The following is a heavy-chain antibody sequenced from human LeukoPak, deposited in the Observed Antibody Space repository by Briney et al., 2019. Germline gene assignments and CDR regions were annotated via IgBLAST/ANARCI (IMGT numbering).Heavy chain of an antibody. CDR2: IYTSGST. J-gene: IGHJ5*02. CDR3: ARGPYYDILTGYSATNWFDP. V-gene: IGHV4-61*02. Sequence: SETLSLTCTVSGGSISSGSYYWSWIRQPAGKGLEWIGRIYTSGSTDYNPSLKSRITISVDASKNQFSLKLSSVTAADTAVYYCARGPYYDILTGYSATNWFDPWGQGTLVTVSS. D-gene: IGHD3-9*01. CDR1: GGSISSGSYY.